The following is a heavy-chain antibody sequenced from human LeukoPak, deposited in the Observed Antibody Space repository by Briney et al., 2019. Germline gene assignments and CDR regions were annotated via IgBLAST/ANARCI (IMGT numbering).Heavy chain of an antibody. CDR2: IIPIFGTA. CDR1: GGTFSSYA. CDR3: ARPHSPIFGVVVYYYYGMDV. J-gene: IGHJ6*02. D-gene: IGHD3-3*01. V-gene: IGHV1-69*13. Sequence: SVKVSCKASGGTFSSYAISWVRQAPGQGLEWMGGIIPIFGTANYAQKFQGRVTITADESTSTAYMELSSLRSEDTAVYYCARPHSPIFGVVVYYYYGMDVWGQGTTVTVSS.